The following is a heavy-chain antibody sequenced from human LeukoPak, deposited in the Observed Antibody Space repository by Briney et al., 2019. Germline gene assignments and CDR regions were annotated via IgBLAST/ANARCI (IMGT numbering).Heavy chain of an antibody. CDR1: GGSFSGYY. D-gene: IGHD6-19*01. CDR2: INHSGST. Sequence: SETLSLTCAVYGGSFSGYYWNWIRQPPGKGLEWIGEINHSGSTNYNPSLKSRVTISIDTSKNQFSLKLSSVTAADTAVYYCARDSSGWYKDYWGQGTLVTVSS. CDR3: ARDSSGWYKDY. V-gene: IGHV4-34*01. J-gene: IGHJ4*02.